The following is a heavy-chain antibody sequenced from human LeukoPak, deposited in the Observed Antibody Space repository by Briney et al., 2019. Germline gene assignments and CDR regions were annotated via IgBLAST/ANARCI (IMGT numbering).Heavy chain of an antibody. J-gene: IGHJ5*02. D-gene: IGHD3-10*01. V-gene: IGHV4-4*02. Sequence: SGTLSLTCAVSGGSISSSNWWSWVRQSPGKGLEWIGEIYHSGSTNYNPSLKSRVTISVDKSKNQFSLKLSSVTAADTAVYYCARDGYGSGSYSNWFDPWGQGTLVTVSS. CDR2: IYHSGST. CDR3: ARDGYGSGSYSNWFDP. CDR1: GGSISSSNW.